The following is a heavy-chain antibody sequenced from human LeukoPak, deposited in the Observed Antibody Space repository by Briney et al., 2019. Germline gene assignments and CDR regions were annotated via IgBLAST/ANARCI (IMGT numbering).Heavy chain of an antibody. CDR1: GFTFSSYA. V-gene: IGHV3-64D*06. CDR2: ISSNGGST. J-gene: IGHJ4*02. Sequence: PGGSLRLSCSASGFTFSSYAMHWVRQAPGKGLEYVSAISSNGGSTYYADSVKGRFTISRDNSKNTLYLQMSSLRAEDTAVYYCVKDLRGTMIVVVFHYWGQGTLVTVSS. D-gene: IGHD3-22*01. CDR3: VKDLRGTMIVVVFHY.